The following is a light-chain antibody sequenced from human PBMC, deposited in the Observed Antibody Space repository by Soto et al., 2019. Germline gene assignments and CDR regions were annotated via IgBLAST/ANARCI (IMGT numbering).Light chain of an antibody. Sequence: IQLTQSPSSLSASVGDRVAITCRASQGISSYLAWYQQKAGKAPKLLIYAASTLQSGVPSRFSGSGSGTDVTLTISSLQPEDFATYYCQQVNSYPLTFGGGTKVEIK. J-gene: IGKJ4*01. CDR1: QGISSY. CDR3: QQVNSYPLT. CDR2: AAS. V-gene: IGKV1-9*01.